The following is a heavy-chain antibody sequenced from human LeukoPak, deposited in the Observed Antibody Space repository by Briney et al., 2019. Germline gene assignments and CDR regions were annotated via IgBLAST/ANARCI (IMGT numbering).Heavy chain of an antibody. CDR3: ARGINPKLPAGYYDAFDI. CDR1: GYTFTSYG. D-gene: IGHD2-2*01. CDR2: ISAYNGNT. Sequence: ASVKVSCKASGYTFTSYGISWVRQAPGQGLEWMGWISAYNGNTNYAQKLQGRVTITADESTSTAYMELSSLRSEDTAVYYCARGINPKLPAGYYDAFDIWGQGTMVTVSS. J-gene: IGHJ3*02. V-gene: IGHV1-18*01.